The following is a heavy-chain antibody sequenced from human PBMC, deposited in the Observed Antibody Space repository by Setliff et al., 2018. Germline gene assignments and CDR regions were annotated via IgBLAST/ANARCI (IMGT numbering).Heavy chain of an antibody. D-gene: IGHD3-10*01. Sequence: ASVKVSCKASGYTFIYYYIHWVRQAPGQGLEWMGWINTNTGNPSYAQGFTGRFVFSLDTSVSTAYLQISSLKAEDTALYYCARASRFGTIKYRGDYYMDVWGKGTTVTVSS. CDR3: ARASRFGTIKYRGDYYMDV. J-gene: IGHJ6*03. CDR2: INTNTGNP. V-gene: IGHV7-4-1*02. CDR1: GYTFIYYY.